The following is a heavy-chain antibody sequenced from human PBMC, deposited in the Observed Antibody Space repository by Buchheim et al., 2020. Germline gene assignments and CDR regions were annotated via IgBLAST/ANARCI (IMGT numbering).Heavy chain of an antibody. CDR2: IYYSRST. CDR1: GGSISSSSYY. CDR3: ARHFESFTISGVVKTNGMDV. V-gene: IGHV4-39*01. J-gene: IGHJ6*02. Sequence: QLQLQESGPGLVKPSETLSLTCTVSGGSISSSSYYWGWIRPPPGKGLEWIGSIYYSRSTYYNPSRKSRVTISVDTTKNHFSLELSSLTAADTAVYYCARHFESFTISGVVKTNGMDVWGQGTT. D-gene: IGHD3-3*01.